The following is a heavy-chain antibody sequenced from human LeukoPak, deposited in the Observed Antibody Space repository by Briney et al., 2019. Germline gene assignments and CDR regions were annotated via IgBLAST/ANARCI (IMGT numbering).Heavy chain of an antibody. J-gene: IGHJ6*02. V-gene: IGHV3-30*03. CDR1: GFTFSSYG. CDR2: ISYDGSNK. D-gene: IGHD3-9*01. Sequence: GGSLRLSCAASGFTFSSYGMHWVRQAPGKGLEWVAVISYDGSNKYYADSVKGRFTISRDNSKNTLYLQMNTLRVEDTAVYYCTRDLMDYDVSTGLHHYYMDVWGQGTTVTVSS. CDR3: TRDLMDYDVSTGLHHYYMDV.